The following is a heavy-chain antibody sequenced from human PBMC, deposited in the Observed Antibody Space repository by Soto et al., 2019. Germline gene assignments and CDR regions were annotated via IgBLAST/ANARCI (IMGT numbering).Heavy chain of an antibody. CDR2: INHSGST. Sequence: QVQLQQWGAGLLKPSETLSLTCAVYGGSFSGYYWSWIRQPPGKGLEWIGEINHSGSTNYNPSLKSRVTISVDTSKNQFSLKLSSVTAADTAVYYCARARRGVLTGYYSAWGQGTLVTVSS. D-gene: IGHD3-9*01. J-gene: IGHJ5*02. V-gene: IGHV4-34*01. CDR3: ARARRGVLTGYYSA. CDR1: GGSFSGYY.